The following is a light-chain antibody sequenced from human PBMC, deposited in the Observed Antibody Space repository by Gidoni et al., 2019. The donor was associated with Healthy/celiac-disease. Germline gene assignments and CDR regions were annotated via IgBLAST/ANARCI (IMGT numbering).Light chain of an antibody. J-gene: IGKJ2*01. V-gene: IGKV1-39*01. Sequence: DIQMTQSPSSLSASVGDRVTSTCRASQSISSYLNWYQQKPGKAPKLLIYAASSLQSGVPSRFSGSGSGTDFTLTISSLQPEDFATYYCQQSYSTPNTFGQXTKLEIK. CDR2: AAS. CDR3: QQSYSTPNT. CDR1: QSISSY.